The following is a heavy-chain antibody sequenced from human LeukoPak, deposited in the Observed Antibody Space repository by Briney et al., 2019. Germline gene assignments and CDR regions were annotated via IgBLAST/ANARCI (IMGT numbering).Heavy chain of an antibody. Sequence: GGSLRLSCAASGFTFSDYVLSWVRQAQGRGLECVSGISGSGDSTYYADSVKGRFTISRDNSKNTLYLQMKSLRAEDTAVYYCLTVVETTIAAFDIWGQGTMVTVSS. CDR1: GFTFSDYV. CDR3: LTVVETTIAAFDI. V-gene: IGHV3-23*01. CDR2: ISGSGDST. J-gene: IGHJ3*02. D-gene: IGHD1-26*01.